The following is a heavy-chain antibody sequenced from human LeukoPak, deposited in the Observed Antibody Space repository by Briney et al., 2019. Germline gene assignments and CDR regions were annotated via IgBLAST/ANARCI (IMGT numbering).Heavy chain of an antibody. D-gene: IGHD4-17*01. V-gene: IGHV3-7*02. CDR1: GFTFSTYW. CDR2: IKQEGGEK. CDR3: ARSHDYGDYVLGY. J-gene: IGHJ4*02. Sequence: PGGSLRLSCTASGFTFSTYWMGWVRQAPGKGLEWVANIKQEGGEKYYLGSVKGRFTISRDNAESSLYLHMNSLRAEDTAVYYCARSHDYGDYVLGYWGQGTLVTVSS.